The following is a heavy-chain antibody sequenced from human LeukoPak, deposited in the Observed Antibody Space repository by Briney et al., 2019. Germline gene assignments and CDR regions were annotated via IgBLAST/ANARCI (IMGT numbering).Heavy chain of an antibody. J-gene: IGHJ6*03. D-gene: IGHD3-10*01. Sequence: PSETLSLTCTVSGGSISSSSYYWGWIRQPPGKGLEWIGSMSYSGSTYYNPSLKSRVIVAVDTSKTQFSLKLSSVPAADTAVYYCARFYTTSQYGSGYMDVWGKGTTVTVSS. CDR3: ARFYTTSQYGSGYMDV. CDR2: MSYSGST. CDR1: GGSISSSSYY. V-gene: IGHV4-39*01.